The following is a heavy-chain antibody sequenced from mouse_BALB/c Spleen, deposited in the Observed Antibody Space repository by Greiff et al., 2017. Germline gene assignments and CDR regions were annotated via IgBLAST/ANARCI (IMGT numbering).Heavy chain of an antibody. D-gene: IGHD1-1*02. V-gene: IGHV1S29*02. J-gene: IGHJ4*01. CDR2: IYPYNGGT. CDR1: GYTFTDYN. CDR3: ARGAPLWGYAMDY. Sequence: EVQLQQSGPELVKPGASVKISCKASGYTFTDYNMHWVKQSHGKSLEWIGYIYPYNGGTGYNQKFKSKATLTVDNSSSTAYMELRSLTSEDSAVYYCARGAPLWGYAMDYWGQGTSVTVSS.